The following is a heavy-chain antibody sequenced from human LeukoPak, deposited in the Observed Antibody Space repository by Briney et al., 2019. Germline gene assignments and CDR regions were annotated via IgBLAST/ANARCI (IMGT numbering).Heavy chain of an antibody. D-gene: IGHD6-13*01. Sequence: PGGSLRLSCAASGFSFSTYAMNWVRQAPGKGLEWVSTISDTGGSTYYADTVEGRFTISRDNEKNSLYLQLNSLRADDTAVYYCARDFRSSSWYIGDYWGQGAQVTVSP. J-gene: IGHJ4*02. CDR2: ISDTGGST. CDR3: ARDFRSSSWYIGDY. CDR1: GFSFSTYA. V-gene: IGHV3-23*01.